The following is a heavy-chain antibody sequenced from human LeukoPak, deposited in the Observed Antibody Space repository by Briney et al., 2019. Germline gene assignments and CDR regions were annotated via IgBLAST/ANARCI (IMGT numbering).Heavy chain of an antibody. Sequence: GGSLRLSCAASGFTVSSNYMSWVRQAPGKGLEWVSVIYSGGSTYYADSVKGRFTISRDNSKNTLYLQMNSLRAEDTAVYYCAKPIQDTAMVPFDYWGQGTLVTVSS. J-gene: IGHJ4*02. V-gene: IGHV3-53*01. CDR1: GFTVSSNY. CDR2: IYSGGST. CDR3: AKPIQDTAMVPFDY. D-gene: IGHD5-18*01.